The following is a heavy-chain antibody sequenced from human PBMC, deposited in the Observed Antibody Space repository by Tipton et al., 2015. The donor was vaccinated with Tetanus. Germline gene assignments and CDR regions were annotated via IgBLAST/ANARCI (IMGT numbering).Heavy chain of an antibody. CDR2: ISNGNT. D-gene: IGHD6-13*01. CDR3: ARGWGSSWYYFDY. Sequence: LSLTCTVSRGPISSYYWSWIRQPAGKGLEWVGHISNGNTDYSTSLKSRVTLSVDLSKNQFSLQLRAVTAADTAVYYCARGWGSSWYYFDYWGQGILVTVSS. V-gene: IGHV4-4*07. CDR1: RGPISSYY. J-gene: IGHJ4*02.